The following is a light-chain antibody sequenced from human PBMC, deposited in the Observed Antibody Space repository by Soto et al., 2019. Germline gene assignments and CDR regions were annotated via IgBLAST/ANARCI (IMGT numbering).Light chain of an antibody. J-gene: IGLJ2*01. CDR2: EDN. CDR3: QSYDSSNHEV. Sequence: LTQPHSVSESPGKTVTISCTRSSGSIASNYVQWYQQRPGSAPTTVIYEDNQRPSGVPDRFSGSIDSSSNSASLTISGLKTEDEADYYCQSYDSSNHEVFGGGTKVTVL. CDR1: SGSIASNY. V-gene: IGLV6-57*03.